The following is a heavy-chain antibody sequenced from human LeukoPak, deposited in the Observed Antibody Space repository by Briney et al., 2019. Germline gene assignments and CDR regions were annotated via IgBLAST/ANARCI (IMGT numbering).Heavy chain of an antibody. J-gene: IGHJ4*02. CDR1: GGSISSSSYY. D-gene: IGHD3-10*01. V-gene: IGHV4-39*01. CDR3: ASRDFYYYGTGKDY. CDR2: IYYSGST. Sequence: SETLSLTCTVSGGSISSSSYYWGWIRQPPGEGLEWIGSIYYSGSTYYNPSLKSRVTISVDTSKNQFSLKLSSVTAADTAVYYCASRDFYYYGTGKDYWGQGTLVTVSS.